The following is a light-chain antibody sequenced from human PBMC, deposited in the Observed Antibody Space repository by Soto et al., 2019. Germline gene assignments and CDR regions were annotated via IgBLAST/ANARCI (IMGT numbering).Light chain of an antibody. Sequence: SALTQPASVSGSPGQSIAISCTGTSSDVGAYNYVSWYQQHPGKAPKLMIYDVSNRPSGVSNRFSGSKSGNTASLTISGLQAEDEADYYCCSYTTSSTYVFGTGTKLTVL. J-gene: IGLJ1*01. V-gene: IGLV2-14*03. CDR3: CSYTTSSTYV. CDR1: SSDVGAYNY. CDR2: DVS.